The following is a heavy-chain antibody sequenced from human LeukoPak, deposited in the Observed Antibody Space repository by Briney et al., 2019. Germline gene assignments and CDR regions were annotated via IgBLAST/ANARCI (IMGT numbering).Heavy chain of an antibody. CDR1: GFTFSSYV. V-gene: IGHV3-53*01. D-gene: IGHD1-1*01. Sequence: GGSLRLSCAASGFTFSSYVMNWVRQAPGKGLEWVSVLYSGGSTYYADSAKGRFTISRDNSKNTVYLQMKSLRAEDTAVYYCARDSETETGWYYYGMDVWGQGTTVTVSS. CDR2: LYSGGST. CDR3: ARDSETETGWYYYGMDV. J-gene: IGHJ6*02.